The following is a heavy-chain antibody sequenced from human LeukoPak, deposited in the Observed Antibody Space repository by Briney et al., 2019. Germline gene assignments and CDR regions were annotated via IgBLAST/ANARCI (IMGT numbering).Heavy chain of an antibody. V-gene: IGHV3-30*03. CDR1: GFTFSSYG. D-gene: IGHD2-2*01. Sequence: GGSLRLSCAASGFTFSSYGMHWVRQAPGKGLEWVAVISYDGSNKYYADSVKGRFTISRDSSKNTLYLQMNSLRAEDTAVYYCAREVSLGYCSSTSCYYFDYWGQGTLVTVSS. CDR3: AREVSLGYCSSTSCYYFDY. J-gene: IGHJ4*02. CDR2: ISYDGSNK.